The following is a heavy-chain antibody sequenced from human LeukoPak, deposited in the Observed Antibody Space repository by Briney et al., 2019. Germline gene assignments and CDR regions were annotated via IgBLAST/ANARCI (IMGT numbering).Heavy chain of an antibody. CDR3: ARGGSYPGYWFDP. V-gene: IGHV4-61*02. J-gene: IGHJ5*02. D-gene: IGHD1-26*01. CDR1: GGSISSGSYY. Sequence: SETLSLTCTVSGGSISSGSYYWRWIRQPAGKGLEWLGRIYTSGSTNYNPSLKSRVTISVDTSKNQFSLKLSSVTAADTAVYYCARGGSYPGYWFDPWGQGTLVTVSS. CDR2: IYTSGST.